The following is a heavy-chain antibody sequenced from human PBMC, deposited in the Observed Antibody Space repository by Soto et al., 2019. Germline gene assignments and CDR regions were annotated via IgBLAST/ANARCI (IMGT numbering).Heavy chain of an antibody. V-gene: IGHV4-31*03. J-gene: IGHJ5*02. CDR1: GGSISSGGYY. Sequence: PSETLSLTCTVSGGSISSGGYYWSWIRQHPGRGLEWIGYIYYSGSTYYNPSLKSRVTISVDTSKNQCSLKLSSVTAADTAVYYCARGVTIFGVVIEVPAWMVANWFDPWGQGTLVTVSS. CDR3: ARGVTIFGVVIEVPAWMVANWFDP. CDR2: IYYSGST. D-gene: IGHD3-3*01.